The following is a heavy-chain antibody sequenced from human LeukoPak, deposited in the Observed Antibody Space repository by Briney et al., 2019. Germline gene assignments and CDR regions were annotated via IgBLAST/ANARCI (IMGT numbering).Heavy chain of an antibody. J-gene: IGHJ6*03. Sequence: SETLSLTCTVSGGSISSGGYYWSWIRQPPGKGLEWIGCIYHSGSTYYNPSLKSRVTISVDRSKNQFSLKLSSVIAADTAVYYCARDGPYYYYYMDVWGKGTTVTVSS. CDR1: GGSISSGGYY. CDR3: ARDGPYYYYYMDV. V-gene: IGHV4-30-2*01. CDR2: IYHSGST.